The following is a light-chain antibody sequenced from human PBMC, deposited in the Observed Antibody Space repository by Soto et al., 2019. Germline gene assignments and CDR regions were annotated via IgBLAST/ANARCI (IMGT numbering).Light chain of an antibody. CDR1: QGISTW. J-gene: IGKJ4*01. CDR2: AAS. V-gene: IGKV1D-12*01. CDR3: QQTNSFPLT. Sequence: DIQMTQSPSSVSASVGDRVTITCRASQGISTWLAWFQQKPGKAPKLLIAAASKLQSGVPSRFIGSGSGTVFTLTINSLQPEDFATYYCQQTNSFPLTFGGGTKVDIK.